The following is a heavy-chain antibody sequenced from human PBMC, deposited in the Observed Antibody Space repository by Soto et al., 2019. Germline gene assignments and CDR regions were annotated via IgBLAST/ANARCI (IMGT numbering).Heavy chain of an antibody. J-gene: IGHJ4*02. CDR2: INPSGGST. Sequence: GASVKVSCKASGYTFTSYYMHWVRQAPGQGLDWMGIINPSGGSTSYAQKFQGRVTMTRDTSTSTVYMELSSLRSEDTAVYYCARDVFRGDGYNALDYWGQGTLVTVSS. CDR1: GYTFTSYY. V-gene: IGHV1-46*01. D-gene: IGHD3-10*01. CDR3: ARDVFRGDGYNALDY.